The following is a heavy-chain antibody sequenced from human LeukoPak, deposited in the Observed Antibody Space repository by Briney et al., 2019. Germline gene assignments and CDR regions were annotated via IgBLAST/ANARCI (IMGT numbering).Heavy chain of an antibody. V-gene: IGHV4-59*08. D-gene: IGHD1-14*01. J-gene: IGHJ4*02. CDR2: IYYSGST. Sequence: SETLSLTCTVSGGSISSYYWGWIRQPPGKGLEWIGYIYYSGSTNYNPSLKSRVTISVDTSKNQFSLKLSSVTAADTAVYYCARRTRTDSKPFDYWGQGTLVTVSS. CDR1: GGSISSYY. CDR3: ARRTRTDSKPFDY.